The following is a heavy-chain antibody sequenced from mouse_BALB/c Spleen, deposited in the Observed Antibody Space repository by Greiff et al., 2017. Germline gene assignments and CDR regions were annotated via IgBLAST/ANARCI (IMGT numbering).Heavy chain of an antibody. CDR1: GYTFTSYW. V-gene: IGHV1-7*01. J-gene: IGHJ3*01. CDR3: ARTGGDCGAWLAY. CDR2: INPSTGYT. Sequence: VQLQQSGAELAKPGASVKMSCTASGYTFTSYWMHWVKQRPGQGLEWIGYINPSTGYTEYNQKFKDKATLTADKSSSTAYMQLSSLTSEDSAVYYCARTGGDCGAWLAYWGQGTLVTVSA.